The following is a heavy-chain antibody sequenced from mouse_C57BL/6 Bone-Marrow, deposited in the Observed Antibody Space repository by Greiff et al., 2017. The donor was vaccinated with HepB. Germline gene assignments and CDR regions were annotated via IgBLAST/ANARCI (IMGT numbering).Heavy chain of an antibody. V-gene: IGHV1-53*01. CDR1: GYTFTSYW. CDR2: INPSNGGT. Sequence: QVQLQQPGTELVKPGASVKLSCKASGYTFTSYWMHWVKQRPGQGLEWIGNINPSNGGTNYNEKFKSKATLTVEKSSSTAYMQLSSLTSEDSAVYYCARGGGDGYYETDFDYWGQGTTLTVSS. D-gene: IGHD2-3*01. J-gene: IGHJ2*01. CDR3: ARGGGDGYYETDFDY.